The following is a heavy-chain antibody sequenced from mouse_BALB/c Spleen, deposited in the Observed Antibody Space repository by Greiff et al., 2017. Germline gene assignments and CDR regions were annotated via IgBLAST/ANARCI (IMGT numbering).Heavy chain of an antibody. D-gene: IGHD2-3*01. V-gene: IGHV1-82*01. CDR3: AREVPHDGDY. J-gene: IGHJ2*01. CDR2: IYPGDGDT. CDR1: GYAFSSSW. Sequence: VKLQESGPELVKPGASVKISCKASGYAFSSSWMNWVKQRPGQGLEWIGRIYPGDGDTNYNGKFKGKATLTADKSSSTAYMQLSSLTSVDSAVYFCAREVPHDGDYWGQGTTLTVSS.